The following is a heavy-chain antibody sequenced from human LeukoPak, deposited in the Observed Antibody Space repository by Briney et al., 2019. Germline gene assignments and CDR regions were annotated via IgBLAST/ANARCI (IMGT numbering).Heavy chain of an antibody. CDR2: IIPIFGTA. V-gene: IGHV1-69*13. Sequence: SVKVSCKASGGTFSSYAISWVRQAPGQGLEWMGGIIPIFGTANYAQKFQGRVTITADESTSTAYMELSSLRSEDTAVYYCARGGYSYGYFDYWGQGTLVTVSS. J-gene: IGHJ4*02. CDR3: ARGGYSYGYFDY. D-gene: IGHD5-18*01. CDR1: GGTFSSYA.